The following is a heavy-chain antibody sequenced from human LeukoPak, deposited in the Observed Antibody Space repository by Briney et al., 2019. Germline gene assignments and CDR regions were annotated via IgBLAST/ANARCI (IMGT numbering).Heavy chain of an antibody. CDR2: ISSSSSYI. V-gene: IGHV3-21*01. CDR1: GFTFSSYS. D-gene: IGHD3-22*01. CDR3: ARELPYYDSSGLRGGAFDV. J-gene: IGHJ3*01. Sequence: PGGSLRLSCAASGFTFSSYSMNWVRQAPGKGLEWVSSISSSSSYIYYADSVKGRFTISRDNAKNSLYLQMNSLRAEDTAVYYCARELPYYDSSGLRGGAFDVWGQGTMVTVSS.